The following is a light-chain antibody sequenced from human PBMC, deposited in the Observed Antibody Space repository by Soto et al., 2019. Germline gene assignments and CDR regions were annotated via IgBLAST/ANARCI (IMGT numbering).Light chain of an antibody. CDR1: TGAVTSGYY. CDR3: LLYYRGAFV. Sequence: QAVVTQEPSLTVSPGGTLTLTCASSTGAVTSGYYPNWFQQKPGQAPTALIYSTSNKHSWTPARFSGSLLGGKAALTLSAVQPEDEAEYCCLLYYRGAFVFRTGTKLTVL. J-gene: IGLJ1*01. CDR2: STS. V-gene: IGLV7-43*01.